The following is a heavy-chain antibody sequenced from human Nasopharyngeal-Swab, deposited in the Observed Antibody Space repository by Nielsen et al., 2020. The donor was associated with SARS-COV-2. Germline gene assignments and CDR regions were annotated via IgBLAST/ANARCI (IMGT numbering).Heavy chain of an antibody. D-gene: IGHD2-15*01. V-gene: IGHV3-74*01. Sequence: VRQMPGKGLVWVSRINSDGSIIDYADSVKGRFTISRDNARNTLNLQTNSLRAEDTALYYCVCGETTPSDYWGQGTLVTVSS. CDR3: VCGETTPSDY. CDR2: INSDGSII. J-gene: IGHJ4*02.